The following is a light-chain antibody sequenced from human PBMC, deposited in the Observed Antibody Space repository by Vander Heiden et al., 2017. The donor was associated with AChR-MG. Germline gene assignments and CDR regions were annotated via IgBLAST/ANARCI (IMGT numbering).Light chain of an antibody. J-gene: IGKJ1*01. Sequence: DIVMTQSPLSLPVTPGEPASISCRSSQSLLHNNGYNYLGSSRASGVPDRFSGSGSGTDFTLKISRVEAEDVGVYYCMQALQTSWTFGQGTKVEIK. CDR1: QSLLHNNGYNY. V-gene: IGKV2-28*01. CDR2: GS. CDR3: MQALQTSWT.